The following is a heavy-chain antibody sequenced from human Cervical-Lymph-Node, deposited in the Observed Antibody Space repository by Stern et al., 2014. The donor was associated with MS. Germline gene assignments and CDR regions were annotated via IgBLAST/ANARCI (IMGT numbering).Heavy chain of an antibody. CDR2: ITRSSVPI. Sequence: VQLVESGGDLVQPGGSLGLSCAASGFTLGRYNMNWVRQAPGKGLEWISYITRSSVPIYYAVSVKGRFTISRDNARNSLYLQMHSLSEEDTAVYYCARENLNGAVPFDIWGQGTMVTVSS. CDR3: ARENLNGAVPFDI. V-gene: IGHV3-48*02. D-gene: IGHD1-7*01. J-gene: IGHJ3*02. CDR1: GFTLGRYN.